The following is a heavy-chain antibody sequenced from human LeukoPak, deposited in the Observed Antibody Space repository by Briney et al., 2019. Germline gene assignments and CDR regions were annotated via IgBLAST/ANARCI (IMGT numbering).Heavy chain of an antibody. Sequence: PSETLSLTCAVYGGSFSGYYWSSIRQPPGKGLEWIGEINHSGSTNYNPSLKSRVTISVDTSKNQFSLKLSSVTAADTAVYYCARESNKYYDSSGYYFDYWGQGTLVTVSS. CDR2: INHSGST. J-gene: IGHJ4*02. V-gene: IGHV4-34*01. D-gene: IGHD3-22*01. CDR1: GGSFSGYY. CDR3: ARESNKYYDSSGYYFDY.